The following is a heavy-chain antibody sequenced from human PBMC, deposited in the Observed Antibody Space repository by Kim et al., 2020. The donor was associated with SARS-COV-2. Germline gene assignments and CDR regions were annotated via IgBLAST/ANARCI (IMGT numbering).Heavy chain of an antibody. J-gene: IGHJ4*01. CDR1: GGSISSYY. CDR2: IYYSGST. CDR3: AREWIQLWSHGASNGYVD. Sequence: SETLSLTCTVSGGSISSYYWSWIRQPPGKGLEWIGYIYYSGSTNYNPSLKSRVTISVDTSKNQFSLKLSSVTAAETAVYYCAREWIQLWSHGASNGYVD. V-gene: IGHV4-59*01. D-gene: IGHD5-18*01.